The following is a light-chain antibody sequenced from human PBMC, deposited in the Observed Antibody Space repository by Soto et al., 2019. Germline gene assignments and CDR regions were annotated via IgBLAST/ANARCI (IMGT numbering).Light chain of an antibody. J-gene: IGLJ1*01. CDR1: SSDVGGYNH. CDR3: CSYAGSSAYV. V-gene: IGLV2-11*01. CDR2: DVS. Sequence: QSVLTQPRSVSGSPGQSVTISCTGTSSDVGGYNHVSWYQQNPGEAPKVMIFDVSKRPSGVPDRFSGSKSDNTASLTISGLQAEEEADFYCCSYAGSSAYV.